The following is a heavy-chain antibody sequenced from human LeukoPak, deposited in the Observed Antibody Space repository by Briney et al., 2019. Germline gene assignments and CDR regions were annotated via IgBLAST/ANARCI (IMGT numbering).Heavy chain of an antibody. CDR2: IKQGGRVK. Sequence: GGSLRLSCSASGFILRSHAMHWVRQAPGKGLEWVSHIKQGGRVKYSVDSVRGRFTFSRDNAKNSLYMQMSSLRVEDADVYYCAMVSYGYVYYFDYWGQGTMVTVSS. CDR1: GFILRSHA. CDR3: AMVSYGYVYYFDY. V-gene: IGHV3-7*05. D-gene: IGHD5-18*01. J-gene: IGHJ4*02.